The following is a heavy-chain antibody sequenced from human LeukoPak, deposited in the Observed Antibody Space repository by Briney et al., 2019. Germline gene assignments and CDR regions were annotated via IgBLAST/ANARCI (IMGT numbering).Heavy chain of an antibody. Sequence: PGRSLRLSCAASGFTFSSYGMHWVRQAPGKGLEWVAVISYDGSNKYYADSVKGRFTISRDNSKNTLYLQMNSLRAEDTAVYYCAKDLGMERELPPGGFDYWGQGTLVTVSS. D-gene: IGHD1-26*01. V-gene: IGHV3-30*18. CDR3: AKDLGMERELPPGGFDY. J-gene: IGHJ4*02. CDR2: ISYDGSNK. CDR1: GFTFSSYG.